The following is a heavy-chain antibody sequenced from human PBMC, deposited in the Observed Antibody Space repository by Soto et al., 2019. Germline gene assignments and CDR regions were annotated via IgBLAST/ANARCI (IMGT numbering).Heavy chain of an antibody. CDR2: IYYSGST. CDR3: ARDRIAAAGTEYYYYGMDV. V-gene: IGHV4-61*01. Sequence: SETLSLTCTVSGGSVSSGSYYWSWIRQPPGKGLEWIGDIYYSGSTNYNPSLKSRVTISVDTSKNQFSLKLSSVTAEDTAVYYCARDRIAAAGTEYYYYGMDVWGQGTTVTVSS. J-gene: IGHJ6*02. D-gene: IGHD6-13*01. CDR1: GGSVSSGSYY.